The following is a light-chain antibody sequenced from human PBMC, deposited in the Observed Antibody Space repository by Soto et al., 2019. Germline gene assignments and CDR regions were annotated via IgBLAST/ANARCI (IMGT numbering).Light chain of an antibody. Sequence: ETVLTQSPATLSLSPGERATLSCRASQSISSYLAWYQQKPGQAPRLLIYDASNRATGIPDRFSGSGSGTDFTLTISRLEPEDFAVYYWQQRSNWLTFGGGTKVEIK. J-gene: IGKJ4*01. CDR2: DAS. CDR1: QSISSY. V-gene: IGKV3-11*01. CDR3: QQRSNWLT.